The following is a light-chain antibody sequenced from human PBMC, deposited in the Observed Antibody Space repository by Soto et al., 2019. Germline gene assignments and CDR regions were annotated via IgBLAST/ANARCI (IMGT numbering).Light chain of an antibody. CDR1: QGVSSY. J-gene: IGKJ5*01. V-gene: IGKV3D-11*01. CDR3: QQRSNWHPIT. CDR2: DAS. Sequence: EIVLTQSPATLSLSPGERATLSCRASQGVSSYLAWYQQKPGQAPRLLIYDASNRATGIPARFSGSGPGTDFTLTIISLEPEDFEVYYCQQRSNWHPITFGQGTRLEIK.